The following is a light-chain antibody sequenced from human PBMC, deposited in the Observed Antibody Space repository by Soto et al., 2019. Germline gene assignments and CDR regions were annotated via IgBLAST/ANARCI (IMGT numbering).Light chain of an antibody. CDR1: QDIRNC. CDR3: PKYSSVPV. CDR2: AAS. J-gene: IGKJ3*01. V-gene: IGKV1-27*01. Sequence: DIQMTQSPTSLSASVGDRVTITCRASQDIRNCVAWYQQKPGKAPKLLIYAASTLQSGVPSRFSGSGSWTDFPLTINSLQPEAVATYSCPKYSSVPVFGPGTKVEIK.